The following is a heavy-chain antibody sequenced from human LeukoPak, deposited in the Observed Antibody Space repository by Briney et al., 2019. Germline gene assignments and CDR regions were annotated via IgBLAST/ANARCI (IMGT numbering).Heavy chain of an antibody. CDR3: ARDKSYSAVAGTSPLY. CDR2: ISSSSTYI. J-gene: IGHJ4*02. CDR1: GFTFRTYS. Sequence: GGSLRLSCAASGFTFRTYSMTWVRQAPGKGLEWVSSISSSSTYIYYTDSVKGRLTISRDDAKNSLYLQMDSLRADDTAIYYCARDKSYSAVAGTSPLYWGQGTLVTVSS. D-gene: IGHD6-19*01. V-gene: IGHV3-21*01.